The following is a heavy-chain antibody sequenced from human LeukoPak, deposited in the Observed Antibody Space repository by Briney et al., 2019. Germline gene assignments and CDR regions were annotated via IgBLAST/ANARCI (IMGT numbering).Heavy chain of an antibody. CDR2: FDPEDGET. V-gene: IGHV1-24*01. CDR3: AAYYDILTGYSGFDY. J-gene: IGHJ4*02. CDR1: GYTLTELS. Sequence: ASVKVSCKVSGYTLTELSMHWVRQAPGKGREWMGGFDPEDGETIYAQKFQGRVTMTEDTSTDTAYMELSSLRSEDTAVYYCAAYYDILTGYSGFDYWGQGTLVTVSS. D-gene: IGHD3-9*01.